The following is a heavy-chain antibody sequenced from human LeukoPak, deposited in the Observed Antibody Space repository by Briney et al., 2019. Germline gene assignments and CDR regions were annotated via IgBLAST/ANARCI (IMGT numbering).Heavy chain of an antibody. CDR3: AGDKYCSNSYCPASWFDP. CDR1: GFTFSSYW. D-gene: IGHD2-15*01. J-gene: IGHJ5*02. V-gene: IGHV3-7*01. CDR2: INHNGNVN. Sequence: GGSLRLSCAASGFTFSSYWMNWARQAPGKGLEWVASINHNGNVNYYVDSVKGRFTISRDNTENSLHLQMNSLRVEDTAVYYCAGDKYCSNSYCPASWFDPWGQGTLVTVSS.